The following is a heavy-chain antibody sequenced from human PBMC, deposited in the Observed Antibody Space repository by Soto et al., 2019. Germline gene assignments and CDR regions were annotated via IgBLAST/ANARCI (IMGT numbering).Heavy chain of an antibody. CDR3: ARGRPGAGY. CDR1: GYTFTNYY. D-gene: IGHD6-19*01. Sequence: ASVKVSCKASGYTFTNYYIHWVRQAPLQVLEWMVCMNPNSGNTGYAQKFQGRVTMTRNTYISTAYMELSSLRSEDTAVYYCARGRPGAGYWGQGTMVTLSS. CDR2: MNPNSGNT. J-gene: IGHJ4*02. V-gene: IGHV1-8*01.